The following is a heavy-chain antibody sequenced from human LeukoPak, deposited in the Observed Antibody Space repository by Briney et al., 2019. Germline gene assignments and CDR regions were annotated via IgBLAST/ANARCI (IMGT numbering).Heavy chain of an antibody. CDR1: SGSFSGYY. CDR2: INHSGST. V-gene: IGHV4-34*01. Sequence: SETLSLTCAVYSGSFSGYYWSWIRQPPGKGLEWIGEINHSGSTNYNPSLKSRVTISVDTSKNQFSLKLSSVTAADTAVYYCARDSPPYGMDVWGQGTTVTVSS. J-gene: IGHJ6*02. D-gene: IGHD2-21*01. CDR3: ARDSPPYGMDV.